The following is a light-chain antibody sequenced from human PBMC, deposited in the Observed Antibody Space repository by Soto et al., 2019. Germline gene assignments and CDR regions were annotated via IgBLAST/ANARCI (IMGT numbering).Light chain of an antibody. Sequence: DILMTQSQSSLSASVGDRVTITCRASHRISSHLIGYHQRPGKAPTLLIFGASVLQSGVPSRFSGTGSGTEVTLTITSLQPEDLGTYYCQQTYSTPYTFGQGTTVVIK. CDR1: HRISSH. J-gene: IGKJ2*01. CDR3: QQTYSTPYT. V-gene: IGKV1-39*01. CDR2: GAS.